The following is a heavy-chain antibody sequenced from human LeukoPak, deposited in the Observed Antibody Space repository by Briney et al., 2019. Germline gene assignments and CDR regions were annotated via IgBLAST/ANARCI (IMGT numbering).Heavy chain of an antibody. CDR2: ISGSGGST. CDR3: AKVMTRTMVRGVPPSDY. Sequence: GGSLRLSCTTSGFTLGDFAMSWVRQAPGKGLEWVSAISGSGGSTYYADSVKGRFTISRDNSKNTLYLQMNSLRAEDTAVYYCAKVMTRTMVRGVPPSDYWGQGTLVTVSS. D-gene: IGHD3-10*01. CDR1: GFTLGDFA. V-gene: IGHV3-23*01. J-gene: IGHJ4*02.